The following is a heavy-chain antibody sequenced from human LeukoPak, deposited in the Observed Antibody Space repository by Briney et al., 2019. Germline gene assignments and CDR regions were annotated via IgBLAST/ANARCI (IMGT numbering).Heavy chain of an antibody. CDR3: ARVRVAVGVDY. CDR1: GGSFSDYY. J-gene: IGHJ4*02. Sequence: SETLSLTCAVYGGSFSDYYWSWIRQPPGKGLEWIGEINHSGHTNYNPSLKSRVTISVDTSKNQFSLRMSSVTAADTAVYHCARVRVAVGVDYWGQGNLVTVSS. D-gene: IGHD2-15*01. CDR2: INHSGHT. V-gene: IGHV4-34*01.